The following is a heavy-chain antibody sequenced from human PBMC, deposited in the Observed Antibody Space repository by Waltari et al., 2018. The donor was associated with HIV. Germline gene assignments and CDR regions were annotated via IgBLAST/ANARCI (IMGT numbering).Heavy chain of an antibody. V-gene: IGHV1-8*01. J-gene: IGHJ4*02. CDR3: ARGSGRGYCSSTSCLFDY. Sequence: VKKPGASVKVSCKASGYTFTSYDINWVRQATGQGLEWMGWMNPNSGNTGYAQKFQGRVTMTRNTSISTAYMELSSLRSEDTAVYYCARGSGRGYCSSTSCLFDYWGQGTLVTVSS. D-gene: IGHD2-2*01. CDR2: MNPNSGNT. CDR1: GYTFTSYD.